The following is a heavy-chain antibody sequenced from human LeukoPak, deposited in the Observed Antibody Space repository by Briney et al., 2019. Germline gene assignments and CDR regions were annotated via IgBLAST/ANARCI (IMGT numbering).Heavy chain of an antibody. Sequence: GGSLRLYCAASGFTFSSYGMHWVRQAPGKGLEWVAVIWYDGSNKYYADSVKGRFTISRDNSKNTLYLQMNSLRAEDTAVYYCARDRVGATDYFDYWGQGTLVTVSS. CDR1: GFTFSSYG. CDR3: ARDRVGATDYFDY. V-gene: IGHV3-33*01. D-gene: IGHD1-26*01. CDR2: IWYDGSNK. J-gene: IGHJ4*02.